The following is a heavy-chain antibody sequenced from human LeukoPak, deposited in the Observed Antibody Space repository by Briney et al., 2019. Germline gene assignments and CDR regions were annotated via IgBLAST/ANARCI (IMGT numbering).Heavy chain of an antibody. V-gene: IGHV3-7*01. Sequence: GGSLRLSCVASGFTFSSYWMSWVRQAPGKGLEWVANIKQDGSEKYYVDSVKGRFTISRDNAKNSLYLQMNSLRAEDTAVYYCARDPQLRYFITDFDYWGQGTLVTVSS. CDR1: GFTFSSYW. J-gene: IGHJ4*02. CDR2: IKQDGSEK. D-gene: IGHD3-9*01. CDR3: ARDPQLRYFITDFDY.